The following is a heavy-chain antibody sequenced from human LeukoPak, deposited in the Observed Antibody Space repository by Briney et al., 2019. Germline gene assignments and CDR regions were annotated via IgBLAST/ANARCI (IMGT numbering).Heavy chain of an antibody. CDR1: GFTFSSYW. V-gene: IGHV3-7*01. CDR2: IKEDGSAK. CDR3: ATDRGPNTFDY. J-gene: IGHJ4*02. D-gene: IGHD2/OR15-2a*01. Sequence: GGSLRLSCAASGFTFSSYWMTWVRQPPGKGLEWVANIKEDGSAKYYADSVKGRFTVSRDNAKSSLYLQMNSLRADDTAVYYCATDRGPNTFDYWGQGTLVTVSS.